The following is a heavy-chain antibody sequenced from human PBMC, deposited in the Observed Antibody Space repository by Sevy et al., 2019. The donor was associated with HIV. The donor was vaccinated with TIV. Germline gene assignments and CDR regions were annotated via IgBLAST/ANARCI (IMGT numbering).Heavy chain of an antibody. D-gene: IGHD1-26*01. V-gene: IGHV3-7*03. CDR3: ARDTSSFHYSGSYYFYYYYYMTS. Sequence: GGSLRLSCAASGFTFSSYWMSWVRQAPGKGLEWVANIKQDGSEKYYVDSVKGRFTISRDNAKNSLYLQMNSLRAEATAVYYCARDTSSFHYSGSYYFYYYYYMTSGAKGPRSPSP. CDR2: IKQDGSEK. CDR1: GFTFSSYW. J-gene: IGHJ6*03.